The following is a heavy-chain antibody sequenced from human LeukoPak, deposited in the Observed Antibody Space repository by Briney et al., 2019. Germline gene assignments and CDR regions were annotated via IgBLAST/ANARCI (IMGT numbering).Heavy chain of an antibody. V-gene: IGHV3-9*01. CDR2: ISWNSGSI. J-gene: IGHJ3*02. D-gene: IGHD6-13*01. CDR1: GFTFDDYA. CDR3: AKDIPAAGTERAFDI. Sequence: GGSPRLSCAASGFTFDDYAMHWVRQAPGKGLEWVSGISWNSGSIGYADSVKGRFTISRDNAKNSLYLQMNSLRAEDTALYYCAKDIPAAGTERAFDIWGQGTMVTVSS.